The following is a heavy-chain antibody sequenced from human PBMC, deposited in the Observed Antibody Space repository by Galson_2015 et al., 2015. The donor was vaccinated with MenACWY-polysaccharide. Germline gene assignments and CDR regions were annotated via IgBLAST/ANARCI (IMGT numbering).Heavy chain of an antibody. CDR3: ARDNWDDY. CDR2: IKQDGSEG. J-gene: IGHJ4*02. D-gene: IGHD7-27*01. CDR1: GFTFSNYV. V-gene: IGHV3-7*01. Sequence: SLRLSCAVSGFTFSNYVMSWVRQAPGKGLEWVANIKQDGSEGWYVESVKGRFTISRDNAKNSLYLQMISPRVEDTAVYFCARDNWDDYWCQGALVTVSS.